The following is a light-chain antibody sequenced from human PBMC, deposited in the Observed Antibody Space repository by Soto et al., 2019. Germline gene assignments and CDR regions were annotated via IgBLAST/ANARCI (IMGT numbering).Light chain of an antibody. CDR2: LGS. Sequence: DIVMTQTPLSLPVTPGEPASISCTSSQSLLDSADGNTYLDWYLQKPGQSPQLLIYLGSNRASGVPDRFSGSGSGTDFTLKISRVEAEDVGVYYCMQPLQSWTFGQGTKVDIK. CDR1: QSLLDSADGNTY. V-gene: IGKV2-28*01. J-gene: IGKJ1*01. CDR3: MQPLQSWT.